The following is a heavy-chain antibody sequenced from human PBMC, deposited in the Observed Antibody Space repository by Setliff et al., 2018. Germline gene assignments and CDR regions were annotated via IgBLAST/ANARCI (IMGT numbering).Heavy chain of an antibody. CDR3: ARRGMSSSWFQGWFDP. Sequence: SETLSLTCTVSGGSISSSSYYWGWIRQPPGKGLEWIGSIYYSGSTYYNPSLKSRVTISVDTSKNQFSLKLSSVTAADTAVYYCARRGMSSSWFQGWFDPWGQGTLVTVSS. CDR2: IYYSGST. D-gene: IGHD6-13*01. V-gene: IGHV4-39*01. CDR1: GGSISSSSYY. J-gene: IGHJ5*02.